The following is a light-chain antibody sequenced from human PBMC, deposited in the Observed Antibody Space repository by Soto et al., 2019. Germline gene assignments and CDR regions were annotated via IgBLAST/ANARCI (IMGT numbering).Light chain of an antibody. V-gene: IGKV3-20*01. J-gene: IGKJ4*01. CDR1: QTVAKNY. Sequence: EIVLTQSPGTLSLSPGERATLSCRASQTVAKNYLAWSQQQPGQAPRLLIYDASTRATGIPDRFTGSGSATDFTLTINRLGPEDFAVYYCQQYASAPLTFGGGTNVEIK. CDR2: DAS. CDR3: QQYASAPLT.